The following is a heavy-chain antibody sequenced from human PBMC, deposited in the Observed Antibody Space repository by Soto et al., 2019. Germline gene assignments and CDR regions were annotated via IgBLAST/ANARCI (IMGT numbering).Heavy chain of an antibody. CDR1: GGSFSGYY. D-gene: IGHD5-12*01. CDR2: INHSGST. Sequence: SETLSLTCAVYGGSFSGYYWSWIRQPPGKGLEWIGEINHSGSTNYNPSLKSRVTISVDTSKNQFSLKLSSVTAADTAVYYCARGRPGGYSGYDPYFDYWGQGTLVTVSS. CDR3: ARGRPGGYSGYDPYFDY. V-gene: IGHV4-34*01. J-gene: IGHJ4*02.